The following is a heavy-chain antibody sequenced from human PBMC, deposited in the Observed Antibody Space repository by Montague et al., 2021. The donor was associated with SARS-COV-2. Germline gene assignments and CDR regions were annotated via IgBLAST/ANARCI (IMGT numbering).Heavy chain of an antibody. V-gene: IGHV4-59*01. CDR1: GGSISSYY. CDR3: ARGGATYYYDTSGYVNAFDT. CDR2: IYYNGYT. D-gene: IGHD3-22*01. J-gene: IGHJ3*02. Sequence: SETLSLTCTVSGGSISSYYWNWIRQPPGKGLEWIGYIYYNGYTNYNPSLKSRVTISVDTSKNQFSLRLSSVTAADTAVYFCARGGATYYYDTSGYVNAFDTWGQGTMVTVSS.